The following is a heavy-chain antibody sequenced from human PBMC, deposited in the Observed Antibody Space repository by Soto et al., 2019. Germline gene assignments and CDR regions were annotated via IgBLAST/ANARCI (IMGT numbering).Heavy chain of an antibody. Sequence: GGSLRLSCAASGFTFSNAWMSWLRQAPGKGLEWVGRIKSKTDGGTTDYAAPVKGRFTISRDDSKNTLYLQMNSLKTEDTAVYYCTTDRDIVVVPAALDAFDIWGQGTMVTVSS. J-gene: IGHJ3*02. D-gene: IGHD2-2*01. CDR1: GFTFSNAW. CDR2: IKSKTDGGTT. CDR3: TTDRDIVVVPAALDAFDI. V-gene: IGHV3-15*01.